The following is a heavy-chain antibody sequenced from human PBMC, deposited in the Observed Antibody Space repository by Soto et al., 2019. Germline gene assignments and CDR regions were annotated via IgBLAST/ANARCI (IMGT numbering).Heavy chain of an antibody. CDR2: ISGRSSTI. Sequence: GGTLRLSCAASAFPFSDYSMNWVRRAPGKGLERVSYISGRSSTIYYADSVKGRFTISRDNAKDTLYLQMNSLRAEDTAVYYCARDPQDTAMAQAYYYYYGMDVWGQGTTVTVSS. CDR1: AFPFSDYS. CDR3: ARDPQDTAMAQAYYYYYGMDV. D-gene: IGHD5-18*01. V-gene: IGHV3-48*01. J-gene: IGHJ6*02.